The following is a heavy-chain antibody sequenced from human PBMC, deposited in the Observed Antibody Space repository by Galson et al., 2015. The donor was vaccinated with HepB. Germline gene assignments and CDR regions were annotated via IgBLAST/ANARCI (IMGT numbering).Heavy chain of an antibody. Sequence: SLRLSCAASGFTFSSYAMSWVRQAPGKGLEWVSAISGSGGSTYYADSVKGRFTISRDNSKNTLYLQMNSLRAEDTAVYYCAKDRPIAARVAEYFQHWGQGTLVTVSS. D-gene: IGHD6-6*01. CDR2: ISGSGGST. CDR3: AKDRPIAARVAEYFQH. V-gene: IGHV3-23*01. CDR1: GFTFSSYA. J-gene: IGHJ1*01.